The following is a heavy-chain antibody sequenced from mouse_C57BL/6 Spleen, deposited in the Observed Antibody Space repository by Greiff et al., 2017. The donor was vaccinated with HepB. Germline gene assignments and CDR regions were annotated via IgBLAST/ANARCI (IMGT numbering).Heavy chain of an antibody. J-gene: IGHJ3*01. Sequence: QVQLQQSGAELVRPGTSVKVSCKASGYAFTNYLIEWVKQRPGQGLEWIGVINPGSGGTNYNEKFKGKATLTADKSSSTAYMQLSILTSEDSAVYLCASDIDYDEAWFAYWGQGTPVTVSA. CDR3: ASDIDYDEAWFAY. D-gene: IGHD2-4*01. V-gene: IGHV1-54*01. CDR2: INPGSGGT. CDR1: GYAFTNYL.